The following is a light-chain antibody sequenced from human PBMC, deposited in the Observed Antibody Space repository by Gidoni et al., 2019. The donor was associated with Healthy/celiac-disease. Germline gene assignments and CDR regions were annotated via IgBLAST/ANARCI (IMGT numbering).Light chain of an antibody. CDR3: QQYGSSPLT. CDR2: GAS. CDR1: QSVSSSY. J-gene: IGKJ3*01. V-gene: IGKV3-20*01. Sequence: EIVLTQSPGTLSLSPGERATLSCRASQSVSSSYLAWYQQKPGQAPMLLIYGASSRATGIPDRFSGSGSGTDFTLTISRLEPEDFAVDYCQQYGSSPLTFGPGTKVDIK.